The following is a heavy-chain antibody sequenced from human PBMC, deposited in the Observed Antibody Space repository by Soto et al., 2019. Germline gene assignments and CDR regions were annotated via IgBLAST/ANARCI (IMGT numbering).Heavy chain of an antibody. CDR2: ISSSSSYI. D-gene: IGHD6-19*01. CDR3: ARDPIAVAGTLYYYGMDV. Sequence: VGSLRLSCAASGFTFSSYSMNWVRQAPGKGREWVSSISSSSSYIYYADSVKGRFTISRDNAKNSLYLQMNSLRAEDTAVYYCARDPIAVAGTLYYYGMDVWGQGTTVTVSS. J-gene: IGHJ6*02. CDR1: GFTFSSYS. V-gene: IGHV3-21*01.